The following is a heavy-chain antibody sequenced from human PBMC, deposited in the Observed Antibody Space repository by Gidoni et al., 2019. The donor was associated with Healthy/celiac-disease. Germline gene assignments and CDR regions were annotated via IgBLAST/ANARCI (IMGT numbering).Heavy chain of an antibody. CDR1: GGSFSGSY. D-gene: IGHD3-3*02. CDR3: ARVPVIFGVVTPYGMDV. Sequence: QVQLQQWGAGLLKPSETLFLTCAVYGGSFSGSYWSWIRQPPGKGLEWIGEINHSGSTNYNPSLKSRVTISVDTSKNQFSLKLSSVTAADTAVYYCARVPVIFGVVTPYGMDVWGQGTTVTVSS. V-gene: IGHV4-34*01. CDR2: INHSGST. J-gene: IGHJ6*02.